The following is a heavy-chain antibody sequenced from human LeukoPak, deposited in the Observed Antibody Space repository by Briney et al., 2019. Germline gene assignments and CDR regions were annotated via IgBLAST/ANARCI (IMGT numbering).Heavy chain of an antibody. CDR3: AHKWDYNDFSDY. J-gene: IGHJ4*02. CDR2: LYWNDDK. CDR1: GFSLSTSGVG. V-gene: IGHV2-5*01. Sequence: KVSGPTLVNPTQTLTLTCTFSGFSLSTSGVGVGWIRQPPGKALEWLTLLYWNDDKRYSPSLKSRLTITKDTSKNQVVLTMTNMDPVDTATYYCAHKWDYNDFSDYWGQGTLVTVSS. D-gene: IGHD1-26*01.